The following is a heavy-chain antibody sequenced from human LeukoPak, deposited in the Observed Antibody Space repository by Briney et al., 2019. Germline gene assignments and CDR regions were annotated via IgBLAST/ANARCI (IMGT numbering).Heavy chain of an antibody. CDR2: IYHSGST. Sequence: SETLSLTCAVYGGSFSGYYWSWIRQPPGKGLEWIGEIYHSGSTNYNPSLKSRVTISVDTSKNQFSLKVTSVTAADTAVYYCARREEETTFYYYYYMDVWGKGTTVTVSS. V-gene: IGHV4-34*01. J-gene: IGHJ6*03. CDR3: ARREEETTFYYYYYMDV. CDR1: GGSFSGYY. D-gene: IGHD2/OR15-2a*01.